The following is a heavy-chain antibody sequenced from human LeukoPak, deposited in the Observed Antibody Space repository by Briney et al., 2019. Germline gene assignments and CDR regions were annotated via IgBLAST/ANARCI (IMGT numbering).Heavy chain of an antibody. CDR2: ISSSGSTI. D-gene: IGHD5-24*01. CDR1: GFTFSDYY. CDR3: AKNPSPGGWLGGDGYTSFDH. J-gene: IGHJ4*02. V-gene: IGHV3-11*01. Sequence: GGSLRFSCAASGFTFSDYYMSWLRQAPGKGLEWVSYISSSGSTIYYADSVKGRFTISRDNAKNSLYLQMNSLRAEDTAVYYCAKNPSPGGWLGGDGYTSFDHWGQGTLVTVSS.